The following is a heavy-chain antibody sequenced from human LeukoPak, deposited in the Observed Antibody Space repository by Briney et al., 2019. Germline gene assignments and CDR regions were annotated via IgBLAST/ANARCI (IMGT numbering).Heavy chain of an antibody. CDR2: ISDAGAHT. CDR3: ARPYYYDTSGYSGY. Sequence: PGGSLRLSCAASGFTFSNYWMHWVRQAPGKGLVWVSRISDAGAHTFYADSVKGRFAMSRDNAKNTLYLQMNSLRAEDTAVYYCARPYYYDTSGYSGYWGPGTLVTVSS. J-gene: IGHJ4*02. D-gene: IGHD3-22*01. CDR1: GFTFSNYW. V-gene: IGHV3-74*01.